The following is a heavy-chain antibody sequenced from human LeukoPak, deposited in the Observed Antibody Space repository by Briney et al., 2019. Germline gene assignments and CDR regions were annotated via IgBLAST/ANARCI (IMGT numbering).Heavy chain of an antibody. D-gene: IGHD4-17*01. J-gene: IGHJ5*02. CDR3: ARGSTYGLTGNWFDP. Sequence: GGSLRLSCAASGFTFSSYSMNWVRQAPGKGLEWVSSISSSSSYIYYADSVKGRFTISRDNAKNSLYLQMNSLRAEDTAVYYCARGSTYGLTGNWFDPWGQGTLVTVSS. CDR2: ISSSSSYI. CDR1: GFTFSSYS. V-gene: IGHV3-21*01.